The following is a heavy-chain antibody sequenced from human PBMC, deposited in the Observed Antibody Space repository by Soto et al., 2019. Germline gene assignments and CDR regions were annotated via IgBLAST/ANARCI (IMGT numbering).Heavy chain of an antibody. CDR2: IYYTGST. CDR1: GCSISSYY. J-gene: IGHJ4*02. CDR3: AQSGMAIDY. D-gene: IGHD5-12*01. Sequence: PSETLSLTCSFSGCSISSYYWSWIRQPPGKGLEWIGYIYYTGSTNSNLSLKSRATISLDTSKNQFSLRLTSVTAADTAVYYCAQSGMAIDYWGQGTLVTVSS. V-gene: IGHV4-59*01.